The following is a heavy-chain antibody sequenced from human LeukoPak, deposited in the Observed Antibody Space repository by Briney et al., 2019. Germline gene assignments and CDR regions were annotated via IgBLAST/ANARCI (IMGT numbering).Heavy chain of an antibody. CDR3: TTYGSGRKFDY. Sequence: GGSLRLSCAASGFSFSDAWMSWVRQIPGKGLEWVGRIESKTDGGTTDYAARVEGRFTISRDDSTNTLYLQMNSLKSEDTSVYYCTTYGSGRKFDYWGQGILVTVSS. J-gene: IGHJ4*02. CDR2: IESKTDGGTT. CDR1: GFSFSDAW. D-gene: IGHD3-10*01. V-gene: IGHV3-15*04.